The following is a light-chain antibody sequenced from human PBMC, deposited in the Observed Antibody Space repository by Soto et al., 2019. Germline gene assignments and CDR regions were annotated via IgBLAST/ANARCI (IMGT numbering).Light chain of an antibody. CDR3: AAWDDSLSGPV. CDR1: SSNIGSNY. Sequence: QSVLTQPPSASGTPGQRVTISCSGSSSNIGSNYVYWYQQFPGTAPKLLIYRNNQRPSGVPDRFSGSKSGTSASPAISGLRSEDEADYYCAAWDDSLSGPVFGGGTKLTVL. V-gene: IGLV1-47*01. J-gene: IGLJ3*02. CDR2: RNN.